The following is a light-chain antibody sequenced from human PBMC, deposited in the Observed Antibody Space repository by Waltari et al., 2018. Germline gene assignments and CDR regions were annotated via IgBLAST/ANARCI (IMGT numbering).Light chain of an antibody. Sequence: QAVLTQPSSLSASPGPSARPPCTLLSGLNDGSYRLHCYQQLPGSPPQYLLRYKSDSDKHQDSRVPRRFSGSKDASANAGILLISWLQSEDEADYYCMIWHNNAVVFGGGTTLTVL. CDR1: SGLNDGSYR. V-gene: IGLV5-45*03. CDR2: YKSDSDK. J-gene: IGLJ2*01. CDR3: MIWHNNAVV.